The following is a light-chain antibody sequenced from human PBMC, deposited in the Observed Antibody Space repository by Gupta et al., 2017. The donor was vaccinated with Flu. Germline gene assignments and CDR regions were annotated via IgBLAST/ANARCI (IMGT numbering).Light chain of an antibody. Sequence: IVLTQSPATLSLSPGDRATLSCRTTQYVRSDLAWYQQKPGQAPRLLIFDASHRAAGIPARFSGSGSGTLFTLTISSLEPEDFAVYYCQQRYDSWTFGQGTTVEIK. CDR2: DAS. CDR1: QYVRSD. V-gene: IGKV3-11*01. J-gene: IGKJ1*01. CDR3: QQRYDSWT.